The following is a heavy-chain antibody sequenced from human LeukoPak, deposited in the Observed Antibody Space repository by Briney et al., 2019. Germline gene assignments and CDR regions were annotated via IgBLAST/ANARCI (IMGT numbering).Heavy chain of an antibody. CDR1: GFTFSDYY. J-gene: IGHJ4*02. CDR2: ISSSGSTI. V-gene: IGHV3-11*01. Sequence: PGGSPRLSCAASGFTFSDYYMSWIRQAPGKGLEWVSYISSSGSTIYYADSVKGRFTISRDNAKNSLYLQMNSLRAEDTAVYYCARDWRNYYGSGSYIDYWGQGTLVTVS. D-gene: IGHD3-10*01. CDR3: ARDWRNYYGSGSYIDY.